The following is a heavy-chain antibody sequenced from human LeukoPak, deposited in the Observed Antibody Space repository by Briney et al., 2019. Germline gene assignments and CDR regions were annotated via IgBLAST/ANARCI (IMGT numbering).Heavy chain of an antibody. Sequence: PSETLSLTCTVSGGSISSSSYYWGWIRQPPGKGLEWIGSIYYSGSTYYNPSLKSRVTISVDTSKNQFSLKLSSVTAADTAVYYCARWGMVRGVFRFDSWGQGTLVTVSS. CDR2: IYYSGST. CDR1: GGSISSSSYY. J-gene: IGHJ5*01. V-gene: IGHV4-39*07. D-gene: IGHD3-10*01. CDR3: ARWGMVRGVFRFDS.